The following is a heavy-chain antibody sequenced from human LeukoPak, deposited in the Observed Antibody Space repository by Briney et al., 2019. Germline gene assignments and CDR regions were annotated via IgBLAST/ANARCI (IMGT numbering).Heavy chain of an antibody. J-gene: IGHJ6*03. CDR2: IYTSGTT. V-gene: IGHV4-4*07. Sequence: SETLSLTCTVSGGSISSYYWSWIRQPAGKGLEWIGRIYTSGTTHYNPSLKSRVTISVDTSKNQFSLKLSSVTAADTAVYYCARGPYYYGSGSRPLNYYYYYMDVWGKGTTVTVSS. CDR3: ARGPYYYGSGSRPLNYYYYYMDV. D-gene: IGHD3-10*01. CDR1: GGSISSYY.